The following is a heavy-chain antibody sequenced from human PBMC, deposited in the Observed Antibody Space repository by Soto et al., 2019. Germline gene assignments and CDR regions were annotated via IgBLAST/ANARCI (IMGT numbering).Heavy chain of an antibody. J-gene: IGHJ6*02. V-gene: IGHV3-30-3*01. CDR1: GFTFSSYA. CDR3: PSPPVTGSYYYYYGMDV. Sequence: CLRLACAACGFTFSSYAMHGVRQAPGKGLEWVAVISYDGSNKYYADSVKGRFTISRDNSKNTLYLQMNSLRAEDTAVYYCPSPPVTGSYYYYYGMDVWGQRTTVTVSS. D-gene: IGHD3-16*02. CDR2: ISYDGSNK.